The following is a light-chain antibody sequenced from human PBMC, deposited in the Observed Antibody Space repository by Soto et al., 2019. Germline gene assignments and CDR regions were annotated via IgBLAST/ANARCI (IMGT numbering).Light chain of an antibody. V-gene: IGKV3-20*01. CDR1: QSVSSSY. CDR3: QQYGSSPFT. Sequence: EILLTQSPATLSVSPGERATLSCRASQSVSSSYLAWYQQKPGQAPRLLIYAASTRDTGIPDRFSGSGSGTDCTLTISGLEPEDFAVYYCQQYGSSPFTFGPGTKVDIK. CDR2: AAS. J-gene: IGKJ3*01.